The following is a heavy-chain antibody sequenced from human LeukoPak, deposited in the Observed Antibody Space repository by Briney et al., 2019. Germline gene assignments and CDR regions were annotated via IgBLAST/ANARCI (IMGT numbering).Heavy chain of an antibody. J-gene: IGHJ5*02. CDR1: GGTVSSYA. D-gene: IGHD3-9*01. V-gene: IGHV1-69*04. CDR2: ILPIFGIA. CDR3: ARGMLRYFDLSGGGWFDR. Sequence: ASVKLSCKASGGTVSSYAISWVRQAPGQGLGWKGRILPIFGIANYAKTFQGRVTITADKSRNSAYTEPSSLRSEDTCVYYCARGMLRYFDLSGGGWFDRCRQRSLVTV.